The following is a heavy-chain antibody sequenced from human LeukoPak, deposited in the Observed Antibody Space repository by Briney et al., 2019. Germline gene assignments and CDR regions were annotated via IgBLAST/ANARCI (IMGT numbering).Heavy chain of an antibody. Sequence: SQTLSLTCTVSGVSISSGGYYWSWVRQHPGKGLEWIGYIFYNGNTYYNPSLKSRLTISGDTSENQFSLKLSSVTAADTAVYYCVRNFDSYNAFDIWGQGTMVTVSS. CDR3: VRNFDSYNAFDI. J-gene: IGHJ3*02. CDR2: IFYNGNT. V-gene: IGHV4-31*03. D-gene: IGHD3-22*01. CDR1: GVSISSGGYY.